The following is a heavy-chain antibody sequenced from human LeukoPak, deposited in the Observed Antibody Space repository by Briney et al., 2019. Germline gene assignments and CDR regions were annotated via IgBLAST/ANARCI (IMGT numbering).Heavy chain of an antibody. J-gene: IGHJ6*02. CDR2: INPNSGGT. CDR1: GYTFTGYY. CDR3: ARDANSGGSSFVSYYGMDV. Sequence: APVKVSCKASGYTFTGYYMHWVRQAPGQGLEWMGWINPNSGGTNYAQRFQGRVTMTRDTSISTAYMELSRLRSDDTAVYYCARDANSGGSSFVSYYGMDVWGQGTTVTVSS. V-gene: IGHV1-2*02. D-gene: IGHD2-15*01.